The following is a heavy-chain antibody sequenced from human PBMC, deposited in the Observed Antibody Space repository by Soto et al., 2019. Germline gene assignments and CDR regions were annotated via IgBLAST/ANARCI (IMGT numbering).Heavy chain of an antibody. D-gene: IGHD6-6*01. CDR2: IYYSGST. J-gene: IGHJ4*02. V-gene: IGHV4-31*03. CDR3: ARALYSRSSWDFDY. Sequence: QVQLQESGPGLVKPSQTLSLTCTVSGGSISSGGYYWSWIRQHPGKGLEWIGYIYYSGSTYYNPPLKSRVTISVDTSKNQFSLKLSSVTAADTAVYYCARALYSRSSWDFDYWGQGTLVTVSS. CDR1: GGSISSGGYY.